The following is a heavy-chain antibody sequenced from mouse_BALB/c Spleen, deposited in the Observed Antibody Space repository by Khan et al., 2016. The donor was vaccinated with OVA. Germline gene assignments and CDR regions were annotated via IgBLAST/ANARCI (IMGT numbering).Heavy chain of an antibody. CDR1: GYTFTEYT. J-gene: IGHJ4*01. D-gene: IGHD3-3*01. V-gene: IGHV1-22*01. CDR2: INPNNGVT. Sequence: EVKLLESGPELVKPGASVKMSCKTSGYTFTEYTLHWVKQSHGKSLEWIGVINPNNGVTSYNQKFKGKATLTVDKSSSTAYMEFRSLTSEDSAVYCCARDAGRYWGQGTSVTVSS. CDR3: ARDAGRY.